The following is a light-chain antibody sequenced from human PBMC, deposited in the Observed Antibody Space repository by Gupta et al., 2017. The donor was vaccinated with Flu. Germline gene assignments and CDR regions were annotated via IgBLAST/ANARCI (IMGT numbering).Light chain of an antibody. CDR1: DSNIGDNY. Sequence: QSVLAQPPSVSAAPGQKVTISCSGTDSNIGDNYVSWYQHLPGSAPRLLVYQDDKRPSEIPDRFSGSKSGTSATLVITGLRTGDEADYYCVTWDNSLIALFGGGTKLTVL. J-gene: IGLJ2*01. V-gene: IGLV1-51*02. CDR3: VTWDNSLIAL. CDR2: QDD.